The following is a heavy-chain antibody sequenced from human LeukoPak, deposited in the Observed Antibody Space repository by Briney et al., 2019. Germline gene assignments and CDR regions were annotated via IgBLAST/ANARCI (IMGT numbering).Heavy chain of an antibody. Sequence: ASVKVSCKASGYTFTGYYMHWVRQAPGQGLEWMGRINPNSGGTNYAQKFQGRVTMTRDTSISTAYMELSRLRSDDTAVYYCARDDFWSGSDFDYWGQGTLVTVSS. CDR1: GYTFTGYY. CDR2: INPNSGGT. J-gene: IGHJ4*02. D-gene: IGHD3-3*01. CDR3: ARDDFWSGSDFDY. V-gene: IGHV1-2*06.